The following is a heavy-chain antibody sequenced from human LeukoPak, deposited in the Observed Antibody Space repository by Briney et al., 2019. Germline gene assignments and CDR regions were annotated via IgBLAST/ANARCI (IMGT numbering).Heavy chain of an antibody. V-gene: IGHV3-23*01. CDR1: GFTFSSYA. CDR2: IGNSGAVT. CDR3: AKRSRVGTTRAAFDI. Sequence: GGSLRLSCAASGFTFSSYAMIWFRQAPGKGLEWVSIIGNSGAVTYYADSVKGRFTISRDNFKNTLFLQMNSLRAEDTAIYYCAKRSRVGTTRAAFDIWGQGTMVTVSS. D-gene: IGHD1-26*01. J-gene: IGHJ3*02.